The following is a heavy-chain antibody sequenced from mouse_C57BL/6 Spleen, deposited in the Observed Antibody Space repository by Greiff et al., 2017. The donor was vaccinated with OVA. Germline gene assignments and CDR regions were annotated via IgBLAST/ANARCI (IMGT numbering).Heavy chain of an antibody. Sequence: QVQLQQPGAELVRPGASVTLSCKASGYTFTDYEMHWVKQTPVHGLEWIGAIDPETGGTAYNQKFKGKAILTADKSSSTAYMELRSLTSEDSAVYYCTKGGYAMDYWGQGTSVTVSS. CDR2: IDPETGGT. V-gene: IGHV1-15*01. CDR3: TKGGYAMDY. J-gene: IGHJ4*01. CDR1: GYTFTDYE.